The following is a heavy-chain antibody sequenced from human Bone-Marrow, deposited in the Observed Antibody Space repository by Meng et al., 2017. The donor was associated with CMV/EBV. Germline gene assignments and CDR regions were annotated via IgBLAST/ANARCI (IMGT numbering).Heavy chain of an antibody. CDR1: GFTLSSYG. CDR2: IRDDGSNT. Sequence: GESLKISCAMSGFTLSSYGMHWVRQAPGKGLQWVAFIRDDGSNTYYADSVKGRFTISRDNSKNTLYLQMNSLRAEDTAVYYCATSSGDTSTIYYWGQGTLVTVSS. V-gene: IGHV3-30*02. J-gene: IGHJ4*02. CDR3: ATSSGDTSTIYY. D-gene: IGHD3-3*01.